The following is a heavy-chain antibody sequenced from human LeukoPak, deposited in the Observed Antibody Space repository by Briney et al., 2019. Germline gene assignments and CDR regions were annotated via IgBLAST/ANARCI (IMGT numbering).Heavy chain of an antibody. D-gene: IGHD3-3*01. CDR1: GFTFSSYW. J-gene: IGHJ4*02. CDR3: ARVGDFWSLDY. Sequence: PGGSLRLSCAASGFTFSSYWMSRVRQAPGKGLEWVANIKQDGSEKYYVDSVKGRFTISRDNAKNSLYLQMNSLRAEDTAVYYCARVGDFWSLDYWGQGTLVTVSS. CDR2: IKQDGSEK. V-gene: IGHV3-7*01.